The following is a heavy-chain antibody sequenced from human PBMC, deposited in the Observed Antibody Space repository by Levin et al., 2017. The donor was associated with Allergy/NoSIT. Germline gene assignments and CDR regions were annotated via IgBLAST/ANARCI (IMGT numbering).Heavy chain of an antibody. CDR1: GGSFSGYY. J-gene: IGHJ3*02. Sequence: SETLSLTCAVYGGSFSGYYWSWIRQPPGKGLEWIGEINHSGSTNYNPSLKSRVTISVDTSKNQFSLKLSSVTAADTAVYYCARALTGDAGLRAFDIWGQGTMVTVSS. CDR3: ARALTGDAGLRAFDI. D-gene: IGHD7-27*01. V-gene: IGHV4-34*01. CDR2: INHSGST.